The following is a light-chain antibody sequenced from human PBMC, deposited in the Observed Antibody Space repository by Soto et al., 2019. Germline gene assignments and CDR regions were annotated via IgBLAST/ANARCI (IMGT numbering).Light chain of an antibody. V-gene: IGKV3-20*01. CDR3: QQYDNLPYS. Sequence: EIVLTQSPGTLSLSPGERATLSCRASQTVTSSFLAWYQRKPGQAPRLLIYGASDRATGIPDRFSGSGSGTDFTLTISRLEPEDFAVYYCQQYDNLPYSFGQGTKLEIK. CDR1: QTVTSSF. J-gene: IGKJ2*01. CDR2: GAS.